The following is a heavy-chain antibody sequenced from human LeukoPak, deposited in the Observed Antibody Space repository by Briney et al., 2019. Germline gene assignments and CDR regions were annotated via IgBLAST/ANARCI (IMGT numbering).Heavy chain of an antibody. CDR3: ARAYNWNDSSDY. V-gene: IGHV1-46*01. J-gene: IGHJ4*02. D-gene: IGHD1-20*01. CDR1: GYIFTNYY. CDR2: INPSGGTT. Sequence: GASVKVSCKASGYIFTNYYMHWARQAPGQGLEWMGVINPSGGTTSYAQKFQGRVTMTRDTSTSTVYMELSSLRSEDTAVYYCARAYNWNDSSDYWGQGTLVTVSS.